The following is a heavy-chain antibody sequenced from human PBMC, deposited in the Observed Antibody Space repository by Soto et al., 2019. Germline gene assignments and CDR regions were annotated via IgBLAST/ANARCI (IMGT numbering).Heavy chain of an antibody. CDR1: GGTFSTYA. CDR3: ASGIQLWLRRINTGYSG. Sequence: QVQLVQSGAEVKKPESSVKVSCKAPGGTFSTYAISWVRQAPGQGLEWMGGIIPMFGTAKYAQRFQDRFTIHADESTNIVYMALSSLRSEDTAVYFCASGIQLWLRRINTGYSGWGQGTLVTVSS. J-gene: IGHJ4*02. D-gene: IGHD5-18*01. V-gene: IGHV1-69*12. CDR2: IIPMFGTA.